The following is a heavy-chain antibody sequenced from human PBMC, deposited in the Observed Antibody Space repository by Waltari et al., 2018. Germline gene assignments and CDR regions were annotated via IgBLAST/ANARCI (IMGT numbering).Heavy chain of an antibody. J-gene: IGHJ3*01. Sequence: EGQLVESGGGLVKPGGSLRLSCAASGFTVTRPYMNWVRQAPGKGLEWVSTIYSSATTFYADSVKGRFTISRDNSKNILFLQMDDLRVNDTAVYFCARGGQIVRPRPLDLWGPGTLVTVSS. CDR1: GFTVTRPY. D-gene: IGHD6-6*01. CDR3: ARGGQIVRPRPLDL. V-gene: IGHV3-66*01. CDR2: IYSSATT.